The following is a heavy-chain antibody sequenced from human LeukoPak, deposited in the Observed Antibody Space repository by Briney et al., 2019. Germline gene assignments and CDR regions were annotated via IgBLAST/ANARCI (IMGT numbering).Heavy chain of an antibody. CDR1: GGTFSSYA. D-gene: IGHD3-10*01. Sequence: ASVKVSCKASGGTFSSYAISWVRQAPGQGLEWMGWISAYNGNTNYAQKLQGRVIMTTDTSTNTAYMELRSLRSDDTAVYYCARVEFGESSSYGMDVWGQGTTVTVSS. V-gene: IGHV1-18*01. J-gene: IGHJ6*02. CDR2: ISAYNGNT. CDR3: ARVEFGESSSYGMDV.